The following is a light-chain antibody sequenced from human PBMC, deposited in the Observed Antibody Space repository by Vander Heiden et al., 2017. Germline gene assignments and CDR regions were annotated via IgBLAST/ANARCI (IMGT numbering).Light chain of an antibody. CDR1: QSVSSSY. J-gene: IGKJ1*01. CDR3: QQYGSSSWT. Sequence: EIVLTQSPGTLSLPPGERATLSCRASQSVSSSYLGWYQQKPGQAPRLLIYGASSRATGIPDRFSGSGSGTDFTLTISRLEPEDFAVYYCQQYGSSSWTFGQGTKVEIK. V-gene: IGKV3-20*01. CDR2: GAS.